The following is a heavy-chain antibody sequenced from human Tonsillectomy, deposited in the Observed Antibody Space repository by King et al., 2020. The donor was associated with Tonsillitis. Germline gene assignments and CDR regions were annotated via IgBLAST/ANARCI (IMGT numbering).Heavy chain of an antibody. J-gene: IGHJ4*02. Sequence: VQLVESGGGVVQPGRSLRLSCAASGFTFSSSAMHWVRQAPGKGLEWGAVISYDGSNKYYADSVKGRFTISRDNSKNTLYLQMNSLRAEDTAVYYCARAYYDFWSGYYLYDYWGQGTLVTVSS. CDR3: ARAYYDFWSGYYLYDY. D-gene: IGHD3-3*01. CDR2: ISYDGSNK. V-gene: IGHV3-30-3*01. CDR1: GFTFSSSA.